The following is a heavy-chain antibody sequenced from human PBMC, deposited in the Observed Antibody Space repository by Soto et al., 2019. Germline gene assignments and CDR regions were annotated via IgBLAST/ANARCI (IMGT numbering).Heavy chain of an antibody. V-gene: IGHV1-2*02. CDR1: GYTFTGYY. D-gene: IGHD6-13*01. CDR2: INPNSGGT. J-gene: IGHJ5*02. Sequence: GASVKVSCKASGYTFTGYYMHWVRQAPGQGLEWMGWINPNSGGTNYAQKFQGRVTMTGDTSISTAYMELSRLRSDDTAVYYCAREKAQLVDNWFDPWGQGTLVTVSS. CDR3: AREKAQLVDNWFDP.